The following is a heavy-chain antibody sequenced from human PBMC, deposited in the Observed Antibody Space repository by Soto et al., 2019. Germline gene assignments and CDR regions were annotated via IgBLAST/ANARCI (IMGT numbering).Heavy chain of an antibody. V-gene: IGHV3-23*01. Sequence: GGPLRLSCAASGFTFSSYAMSWFRQAPGKGLDYVSTISGSGGSTYYADSVKGRFTISRDNSKNTLYLQMNSLRAEDTAVYYCAKFLGELFPLMDYFDYWGQGTLVTVSS. CDR1: GFTFSSYA. J-gene: IGHJ4*02. CDR3: AKFLGELFPLMDYFDY. CDR2: ISGSGGST. D-gene: IGHD3-10*01.